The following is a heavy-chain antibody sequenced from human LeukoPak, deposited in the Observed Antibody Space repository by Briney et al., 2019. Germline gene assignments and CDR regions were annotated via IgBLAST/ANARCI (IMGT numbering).Heavy chain of an antibody. V-gene: IGHV3-30-3*01. D-gene: IGHD2-2*01. J-gene: IGHJ6*02. CDR1: GFTVSSNY. CDR3: ARDAYCSSTSCYFYYYYGMDV. CDR2: ISYDGSNK. Sequence: GGSRRLSCAASGFTVSSNYMSWVRQAPGKGLEWVAVISYDGSNKYYADSVKGRFTISRDNSKNTLYLQMNSLRAEDTAVYYCARDAYCSSTSCYFYYYYGMDVWGQGTTVTVSS.